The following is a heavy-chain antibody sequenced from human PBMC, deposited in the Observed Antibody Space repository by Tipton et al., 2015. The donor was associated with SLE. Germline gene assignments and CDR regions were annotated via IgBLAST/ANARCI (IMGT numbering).Heavy chain of an antibody. CDR3: ARFQGNWNWFDP. J-gene: IGHJ5*02. D-gene: IGHD1-20*01. CDR1: GGSISSSSYY. V-gene: IGHV4-61*01. Sequence: TLSLTCTVSGGSISSSSYYWSWIRQPPGKGLEWIGYIYHSGSTNYNPSLKSRVTISVDTSKNQFSLKLSSVTAADTAVYYCARFQGNWNWFDPWGQGTLVTVSS. CDR2: IYHSGST.